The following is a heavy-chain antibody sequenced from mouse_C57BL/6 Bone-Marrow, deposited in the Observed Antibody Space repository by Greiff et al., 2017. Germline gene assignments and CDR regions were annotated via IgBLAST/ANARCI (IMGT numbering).Heavy chain of an antibody. D-gene: IGHD1-1*01. CDR2: ISGGGGNT. V-gene: IGHV5-9*01. J-gene: IGHJ3*01. Sequence: EVKVEESGGGLVKPGGSLKLSCAASGFTFSSYTMSWVRQTPEKRLEWVATISGGGGNTYCPDSVKGRFTISRDNAKNTLYLQMSSLRSEDTALYYCASLYYYGSSYPPWFAYWGQGTLVTVSA. CDR1: GFTFSSYT. CDR3: ASLYYYGSSYPPWFAY.